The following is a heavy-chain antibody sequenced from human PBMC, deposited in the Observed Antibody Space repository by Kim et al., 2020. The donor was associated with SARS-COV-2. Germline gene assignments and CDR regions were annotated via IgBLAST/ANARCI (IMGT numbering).Heavy chain of an antibody. CDR3: ARGSSWDAEYFQH. J-gene: IGHJ1*01. V-gene: IGHV1-69*01. D-gene: IGHD6-13*01. Sequence: YAQKSQGRVTITADESTSTAYMELSSLRSEDTAVYYCARGSSWDAEYFQHWGQGTLVTVSS.